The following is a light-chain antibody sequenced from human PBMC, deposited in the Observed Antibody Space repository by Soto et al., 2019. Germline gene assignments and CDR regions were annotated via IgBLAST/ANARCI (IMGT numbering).Light chain of an antibody. CDR1: QSVSSSY. V-gene: IGKV3-20*01. CDR3: QQYGSSPWT. J-gene: IGKJ1*01. CDR2: GAS. Sequence: EIVLTQSPGTLSFSPGERATLSCRASQSVSSSYLAWYQQKPGQAPRLLIYGASSKATGIPDRFSGSGSGTDFTLTISRLEPEEFAVYYCQQYGSSPWTFGQGTKVEIK.